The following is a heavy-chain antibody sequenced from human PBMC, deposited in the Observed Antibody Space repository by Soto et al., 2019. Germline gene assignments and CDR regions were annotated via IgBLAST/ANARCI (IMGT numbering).Heavy chain of an antibody. CDR1: GFTFHNAW. Sequence: PGGSLRLSCAASGFTFHNAWINWVRQPPGRGLEWDGRIRSQSDGGSGDYAAPVKGRFVVSRDDSKNIVYLQMNSLKIEDTAVYYCTTDSRTTVPEVRXDFWGHGTLVTVSS. J-gene: IGHJ1*01. D-gene: IGHD4-4*01. CDR3: TTDSRTTVPEVRXDF. CDR2: IRSQSDGGSG. V-gene: IGHV3-15*07.